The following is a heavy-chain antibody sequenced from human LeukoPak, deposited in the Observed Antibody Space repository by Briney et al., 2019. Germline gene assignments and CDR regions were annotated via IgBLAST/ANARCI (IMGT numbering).Heavy chain of an antibody. V-gene: IGHV1-69*05. Sequence: SVKVSCKASGGTFSSYAISWVRQAPGQGLEWMGRIIPIFGTANYAQKFQGRVTITTDESTSTAYMELSSLRSEDTAVYYCAREGYVWGGYRVYYFDYWGQGTLVTVSS. J-gene: IGHJ4*02. CDR3: AREGYVWGGYRVYYFDY. CDR1: GGTFSSYA. CDR2: IIPIFGTA. D-gene: IGHD3-16*02.